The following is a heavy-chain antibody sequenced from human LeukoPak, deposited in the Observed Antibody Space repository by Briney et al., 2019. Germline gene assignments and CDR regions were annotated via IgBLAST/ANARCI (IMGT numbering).Heavy chain of an antibody. D-gene: IGHD1-7*01. CDR1: GFTFSTYN. CDR3: ARGPYNWNYINFDY. CDR2: ISSSSSNI. Sequence: PGGSLRLSCAASGFTFSTYNMNWVRQAPGKGLEWVPSISSSSSNIYYADSVKGRFTISRDNAKNSLYLQMNSLRAEDTAVYYCARGPYNWNYINFDYWGQGTLVTVSS. V-gene: IGHV3-21*01. J-gene: IGHJ4*02.